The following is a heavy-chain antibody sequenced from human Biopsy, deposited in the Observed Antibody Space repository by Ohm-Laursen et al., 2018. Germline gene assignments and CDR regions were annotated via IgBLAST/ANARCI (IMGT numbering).Heavy chain of an antibody. D-gene: IGHD1-7*01. CDR2: IDWNSRNI. CDR3: VKDTNWNYVWDRPGATKGMDV. Sequence: SLRLSCAASGSSFDDFAMHWVRQSPGKGLEWVAGIDWNSRNINYGDSVKGRFSVSRDNAKNSLYLQMNSLRGEDTALYYCVKDTNWNYVWDRPGATKGMDVWGQGTTVTVSS. CDR1: GSSFDDFA. J-gene: IGHJ6*02. V-gene: IGHV3-9*01.